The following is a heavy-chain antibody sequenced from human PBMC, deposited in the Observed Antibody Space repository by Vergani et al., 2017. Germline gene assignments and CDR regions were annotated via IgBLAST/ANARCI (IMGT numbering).Heavy chain of an antibody. J-gene: IGHJ4*02. CDR3: ARGPIAVAGTFYFDY. Sequence: QVQLVQSGAEVKKPGASVKVSCKASGYTFTGYYMHWVRQAPGQGLEWMGWINPNSGGTNYAQQFQGRVTMTRDTSISTAYMELSRLRSDDTAVYYCARGPIAVAGTFYFDYWGQGTLVTVSS. CDR1: GYTFTGYY. CDR2: INPNSGGT. V-gene: IGHV1-2*02. D-gene: IGHD6-19*01.